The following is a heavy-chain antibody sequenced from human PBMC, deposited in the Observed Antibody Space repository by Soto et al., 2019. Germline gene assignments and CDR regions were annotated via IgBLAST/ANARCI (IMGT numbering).Heavy chain of an antibody. Sequence: QVQLVQSGAEVKKPGSSVKVSCKASGGTFSSYAISWVRQAPGQGLEWMGGIIPIFGTANYAQKFQGRVTITADESTSTAYMGLSSLRSGDTGVYYCARDSSGWYGGGDYFDYWGQGTLVTVSS. D-gene: IGHD6-19*01. J-gene: IGHJ4*02. CDR1: GGTFSSYA. CDR3: ARDSSGWYGGGDYFDY. V-gene: IGHV1-69*01. CDR2: IIPIFGTA.